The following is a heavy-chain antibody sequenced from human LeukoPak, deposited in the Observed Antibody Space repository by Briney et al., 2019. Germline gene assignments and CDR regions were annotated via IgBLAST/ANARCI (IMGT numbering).Heavy chain of an antibody. V-gene: IGHV1-18*01. CDR2: ISAYNGNT. CDR1: GYTFTSYG. D-gene: IGHD6-6*01. Sequence: ASVKVSCKASGYTFTSYGISWVRQAPGQGLEWMGWISAYNGNTNYAQKLQGRVTMTTDTSTSTAYMELRSLRSDDTAVYYCASAAVSSIAARLDYWGQGTLVTVSS. CDR3: ASAAVSSIAARLDY. J-gene: IGHJ4*02.